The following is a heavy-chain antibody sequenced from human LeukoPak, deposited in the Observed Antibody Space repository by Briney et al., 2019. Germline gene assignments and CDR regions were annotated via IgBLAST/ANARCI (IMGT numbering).Heavy chain of an antibody. Sequence: SVKVSCKASGGTFSSYVISWVRQAPGQGLEWMGGIILIFGTANYAQKFQGRVTITADESTSTAYMELSSLRSEDTAIYYCAKDLVSGYSSIYYFDYWGQGTLVTVSS. CDR1: GGTFSSYV. CDR2: IILIFGTA. J-gene: IGHJ4*02. D-gene: IGHD6-19*01. V-gene: IGHV1-69*13. CDR3: AKDLVSGYSSIYYFDY.